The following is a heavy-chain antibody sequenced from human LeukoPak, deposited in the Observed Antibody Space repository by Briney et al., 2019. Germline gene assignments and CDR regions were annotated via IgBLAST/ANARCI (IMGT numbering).Heavy chain of an antibody. D-gene: IGHD6-19*01. CDR3: ARVVAVAGTGARYYYYGMDV. V-gene: IGHV4-31*03. CDR1: GGSISSGGYY. J-gene: IGHJ6*02. Sequence: SQTLSLTCTVSGGSISSGGYYWSWIRQHPGKGLEWIGYTYYSGSTYYNPSLKSRVTISVDTSKNQFSLKLSSVTAADTAVYYCARVVAVAGTGARYYYYGMDVWGQGTTVTVSS. CDR2: TYYSGST.